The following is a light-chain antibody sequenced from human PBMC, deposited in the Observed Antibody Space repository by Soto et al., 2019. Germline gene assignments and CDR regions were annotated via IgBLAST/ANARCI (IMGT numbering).Light chain of an antibody. CDR2: KAS. CDR1: QTIRSW. Sequence: DIQTTQFPSTLSGTVGARVTITCRASQTIRSWLAWYQQKPGKAHQLLIYKASTLKSGVPSRFSGSGSETEFTLTISGLQPGDSATYYCQQYNSYLWTFGQGTKVDIK. J-gene: IGKJ1*01. V-gene: IGKV1-5*03. CDR3: QQYNSYLWT.